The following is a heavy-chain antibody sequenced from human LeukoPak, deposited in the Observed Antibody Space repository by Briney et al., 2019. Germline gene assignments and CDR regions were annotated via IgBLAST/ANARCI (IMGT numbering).Heavy chain of an antibody. J-gene: IGHJ3*01. Sequence: GGSLRLSCAASGFTFSNAWMSWVRQASGKGLEWVGRIRSKANSYATAYAASVKGRFTISRDDSKNTAYLQMNSLKTEDTAVYYCTHMTYGDYDHWGQGTMVTVSS. CDR2: IRSKANSYAT. CDR1: GFTFSNAW. D-gene: IGHD4-17*01. CDR3: THMTYGDYDH. V-gene: IGHV3-73*01.